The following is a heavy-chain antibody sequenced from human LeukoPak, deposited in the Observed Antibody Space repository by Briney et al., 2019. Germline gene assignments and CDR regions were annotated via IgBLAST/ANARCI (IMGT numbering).Heavy chain of an antibody. CDR1: GGSTNSSSYY. CDR2: MYYRGST. Sequence: PSETLSLTCTVSGGSTNSSSYYWGWVRQPPGKGLEWIGSMYYRGSTYYNPSLKSRVTISVDTSKNQFSLKLSSVTAADTAVYYCARDAGHQLSRRNYYAMDVWGQGTTVTVSS. J-gene: IGHJ6*02. CDR3: ARDAGHQLSRRNYYAMDV. D-gene: IGHD1-1*01. V-gene: IGHV4-39*07.